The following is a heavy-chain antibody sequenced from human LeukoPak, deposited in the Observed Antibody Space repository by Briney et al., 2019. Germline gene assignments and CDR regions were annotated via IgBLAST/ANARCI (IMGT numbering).Heavy chain of an antibody. CDR1: GYTFTGYY. CDR2: INPNSGGT. CDR3: ARESSSYYGSRNYYYYYGMDV. D-gene: IGHD3-10*01. Sequence: ASVKVSCKASGYTFTGYYMHWVRQAPGQGLEWMGWINPNSGGTNYAQKFQGRVTMTRDTSISTAYMELSRLRSDDTAVYYCARESSSYYGSRNYYYYYGMDVWGQGTTVTVSS. V-gene: IGHV1-2*02. J-gene: IGHJ6*02.